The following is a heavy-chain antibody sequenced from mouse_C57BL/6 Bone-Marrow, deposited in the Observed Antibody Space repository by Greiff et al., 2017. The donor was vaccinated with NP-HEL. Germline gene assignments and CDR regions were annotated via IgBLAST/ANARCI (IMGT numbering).Heavy chain of an antibody. Sequence: VQLQQSGAELVKPGASVKLSCKASGYTFTSYWMHWVKQRPGQGLEWIGMIHPNSGSTNYNEKFKSKATVTVDKSSSTAYMQISSMTSEDSAVYYCARRRYYGSSYYYFDYWGQGTTLTVSS. V-gene: IGHV1-64*01. CDR2: IHPNSGST. CDR1: GYTFTSYW. CDR3: ARRRYYGSSYYYFDY. J-gene: IGHJ2*01. D-gene: IGHD1-1*01.